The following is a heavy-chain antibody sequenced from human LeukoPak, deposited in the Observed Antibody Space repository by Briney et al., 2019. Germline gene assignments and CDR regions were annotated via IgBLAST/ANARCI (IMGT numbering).Heavy chain of an antibody. CDR2: FRGRGDST. CDR3: ARDGYSGYDVVGHYYFDY. V-gene: IGHV3-23*01. CDR1: GFTFRRYP. J-gene: IGHJ4*02. D-gene: IGHD5-12*01. Sequence: GGPLRLPCAPSGFTFRRYPMIGVPGAQGKGREGVSFFRGRGDSTYYADSVKGRFTISRDNSKNTLYLQMNSLRAEDTAVYYCARDGYSGYDVVGHYYFDYWGQGTLVTVSS.